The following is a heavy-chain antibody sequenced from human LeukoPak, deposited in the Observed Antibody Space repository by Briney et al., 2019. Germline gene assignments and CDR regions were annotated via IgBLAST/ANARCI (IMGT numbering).Heavy chain of an antibody. J-gene: IGHJ4*02. CDR1: GYTFTDYY. Sequence: ASVKVPCKASGYTFTDYYMHWVRQAPGQGLEWMGWINPNSGGTKYAQKFQGRVTMTRDTSINTAYMELSRLTYDDTAVYYCAGLPRDNWNEPLDYWGQGTLVTVSS. V-gene: IGHV1-2*02. D-gene: IGHD1-20*01. CDR3: AGLPRDNWNEPLDY. CDR2: INPNSGGT.